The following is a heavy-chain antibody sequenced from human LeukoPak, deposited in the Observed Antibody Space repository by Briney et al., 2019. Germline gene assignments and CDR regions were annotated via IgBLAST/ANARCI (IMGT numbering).Heavy chain of an antibody. CDR1: GGSISSYY. D-gene: IGHD3-3*01. J-gene: IGHJ3*02. CDR2: IYYSGST. CDR3: ATLRFLEWLLQAFDI. V-gene: IGHV4-59*01. Sequence: SETLSLTCTVSGGSISSYYWSWIRQPPGKGLEWIGYIYYSGSTNYNPSLKSRVTISVDTSKNQFSLKLSSVTAADTAVYYCATLRFLEWLLQAFDIWGQGTMVTVSS.